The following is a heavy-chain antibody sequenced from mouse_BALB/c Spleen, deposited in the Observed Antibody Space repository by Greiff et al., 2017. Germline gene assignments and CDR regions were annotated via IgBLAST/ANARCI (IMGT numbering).Heavy chain of an antibody. D-gene: IGHD2-4*01. Sequence: EVKLQESGPGLVKPSQSLSLTCSVTGYSITSGYYWNWIRQFPGNKLEWMGYISYDGSNNYNPSLKNRISITRDTSKNQFFLKLNSVTTEDTATYYCARGLRRGGYAMDYWGQGTSVTVSS. CDR2: ISYDGSN. J-gene: IGHJ4*01. CDR3: ARGLRRGGYAMDY. CDR1: GYSITSGYY. V-gene: IGHV3-6*02.